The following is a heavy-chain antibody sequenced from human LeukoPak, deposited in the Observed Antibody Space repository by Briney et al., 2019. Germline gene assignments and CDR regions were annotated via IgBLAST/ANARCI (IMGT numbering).Heavy chain of an antibody. D-gene: IGHD6-13*01. CDR1: GYTFTGYY. CDR3: ARVLQQLVRPSYFDY. J-gene: IGHJ4*02. V-gene: IGHV1-2*02. CDR2: INPNSGGT. Sequence: ASVKVSCXASGYTFTGYYMHWVRQAPGQGLEWMGWINPNSGGTNYAQKFQGRVTMTRDTSISTAYMELSRLRSDDTAVYYCARVLQQLVRPSYFDYWGQGTLVTASS.